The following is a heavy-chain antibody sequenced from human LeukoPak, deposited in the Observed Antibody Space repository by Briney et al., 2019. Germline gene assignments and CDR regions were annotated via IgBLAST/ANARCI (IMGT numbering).Heavy chain of an antibody. CDR1: GFTFSSYA. V-gene: IGHV3-23*01. CDR2: ISGSGGSK. D-gene: IGHD3-22*01. CDR3: AKGRDYYDSSGPTFDY. Sequence: GGSLRLSCAASGFTFSSYAMSWVRQAPGKGLEWVSAISGSGGSKYYADSVKGRFTISRDNSKNTLYLQMNSLRAEDTAVYYCAKGRDYYDSSGPTFDYWGQGTLVTVSS. J-gene: IGHJ4*02.